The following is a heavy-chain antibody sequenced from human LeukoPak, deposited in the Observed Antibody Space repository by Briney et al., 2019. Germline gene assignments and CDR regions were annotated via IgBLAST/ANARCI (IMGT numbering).Heavy chain of an antibody. D-gene: IGHD2-15*01. J-gene: IGHJ4*02. Sequence: AGGSLRLSCAASGFTFSSYAMSWVRQAPGKGLEWVSAISGSGGSTYYADSVKGRFTISRDNSKNTLYLQMNSLRAEDTAVYYCAKAPGRCSGGSCYLNFDYWGQGTLVTVSS. CDR1: GFTFSSYA. V-gene: IGHV3-23*01. CDR3: AKAPGRCSGGSCYLNFDY. CDR2: ISGSGGST.